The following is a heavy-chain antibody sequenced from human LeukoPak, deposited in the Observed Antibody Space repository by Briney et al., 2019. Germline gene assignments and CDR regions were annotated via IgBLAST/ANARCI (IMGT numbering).Heavy chain of an antibody. J-gene: IGHJ4*02. D-gene: IGHD3-10*01. CDR2: INTDGYST. V-gene: IGHV3-74*01. CDR1: GFTFSSYW. Sequence: PGGSLRLSCAASGFTFSSYWMHWVRQAPGKGLVWVSRINTDGYSTSHADSVKGRFTISRDNAKSTLFLRMNSLRDEDTAVYYCARAGFFGSGTYLYDYWGQGTLVTVSS. CDR3: ARAGFFGSGTYLYDY.